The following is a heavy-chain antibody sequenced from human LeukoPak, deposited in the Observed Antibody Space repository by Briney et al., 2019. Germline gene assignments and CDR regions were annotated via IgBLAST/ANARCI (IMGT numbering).Heavy chain of an antibody. D-gene: IGHD6-19*01. CDR1: GGTFSSYA. V-gene: IGHV1-69*13. CDR2: IIPIFGTA. CDR3: ARNFNDGSGWFN. Sequence: GASVKVSCKASGGTFSSYAISWVRQAPGQGLEWMGGIIPIFGTANYAQKFQGRVTITADESTSTAYMELSSLRSEDTAVYYCARNFNDGSGWFNWGQGILVTVSS. J-gene: IGHJ4*02.